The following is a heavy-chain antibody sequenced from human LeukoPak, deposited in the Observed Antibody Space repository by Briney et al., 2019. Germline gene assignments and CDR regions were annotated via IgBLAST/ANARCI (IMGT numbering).Heavy chain of an antibody. CDR2: IYYTGST. V-gene: IGHV4-59*01. CDR1: GGSISSSY. J-gene: IGHJ4*02. Sequence: SETLSLTCTVSGGSISSSYWSWIRQPPGKGLEWIGYIYYTGSTTYNPSLKSRVTISVDTSKNQFSLKLRSVTAADTAVYYCARRANTGYSSGWYFDYWGQGTLVTVSS. D-gene: IGHD6-19*01. CDR3: ARRANTGYSSGWYFDY.